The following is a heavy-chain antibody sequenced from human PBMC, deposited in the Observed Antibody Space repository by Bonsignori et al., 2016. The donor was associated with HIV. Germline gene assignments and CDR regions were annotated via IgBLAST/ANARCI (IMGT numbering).Heavy chain of an antibody. D-gene: IGHD3-22*01. Sequence: WIRQPPGKGLEWIGYIYYSGSTNYNPSLKSRVTISVDTSKNQFSLKLSSVTAADTAVYYCASTPEDYYDSSVYYYMDVWGKGTTVTVSS. J-gene: IGHJ6*03. V-gene: IGHV4-59*01. CDR3: ASTPEDYYDSSVYYYMDV. CDR2: IYYSGST.